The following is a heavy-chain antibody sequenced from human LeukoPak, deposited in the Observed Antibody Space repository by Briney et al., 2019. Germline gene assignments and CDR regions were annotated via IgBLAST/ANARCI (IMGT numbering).Heavy chain of an antibody. V-gene: IGHV4-59*12. Sequence: SETLSLTCTVSGGSISSYYWSWIRQPPGKGLEWIGYIYYSGSTNYNPSLKSRVTISVDTSKNQFSLKLRSVTAADTAVYYCARGPAYFYGYLSNWGQGTLVTVSS. J-gene: IGHJ4*02. CDR2: IYYSGST. CDR1: GGSISSYY. D-gene: IGHD5-18*01. CDR3: ARGPAYFYGYLSN.